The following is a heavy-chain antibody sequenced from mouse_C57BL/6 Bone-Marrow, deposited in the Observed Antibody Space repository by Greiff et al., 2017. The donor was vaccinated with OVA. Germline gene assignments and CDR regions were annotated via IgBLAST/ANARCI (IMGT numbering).Heavy chain of an antibody. J-gene: IGHJ1*03. CDR1: GFTFTDYY. CDR3: ARSPRVITTVVATEYFDV. D-gene: IGHD1-1*01. V-gene: IGHV1-36*01. CDR2: VYPYNGGT. Sequence: VQLQQSGPVLVKPGPSVKISCKASGFTFTDYYMHWVKQSHGKSLEWIGLVYPYNGGTSYNQKFKGKATLTVDTSSSTAYMELNSLTSEDSAVYYCARSPRVITTVVATEYFDVWGTGTTVTVSS.